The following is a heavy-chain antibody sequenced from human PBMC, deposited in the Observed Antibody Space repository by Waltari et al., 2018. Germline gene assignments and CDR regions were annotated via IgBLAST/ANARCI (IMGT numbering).Heavy chain of an antibody. V-gene: IGHV4-30-2*01. CDR1: GGSISSGGYS. Sequence: QLQLQESGSGLVEPSQTLSLTCAVSGGSISSGGYSWSWIRQPPGKGLEWIGYIYHSGSTSYNPSLKSRVTISVDRSKNQFSLKLSSVTAADTAVYYCARVPYCGGDCYSGAFDIWGQGTMVTVSS. J-gene: IGHJ3*02. CDR2: IYHSGST. D-gene: IGHD2-21*01. CDR3: ARVPYCGGDCYSGAFDI.